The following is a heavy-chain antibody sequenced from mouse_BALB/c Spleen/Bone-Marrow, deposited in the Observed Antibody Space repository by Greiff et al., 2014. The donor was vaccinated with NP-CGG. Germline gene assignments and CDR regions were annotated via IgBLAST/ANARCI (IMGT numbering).Heavy chain of an antibody. Sequence: VQLQQPEPELVKPGASMKISCKASGYSFTGYTMNWVKQSHGKNLEWIGLINPYNGGTSYNQKFKGKATLTVDKSSSTAYMELLSLTSEDSAVYDGARWDYYGYAMDYWGQGTSVTVSS. D-gene: IGHD1-1*01. J-gene: IGHJ4*01. V-gene: IGHV1-18*01. CDR3: ARWDYYGYAMDY. CDR2: INPYNGGT. CDR1: GYSFTGYT.